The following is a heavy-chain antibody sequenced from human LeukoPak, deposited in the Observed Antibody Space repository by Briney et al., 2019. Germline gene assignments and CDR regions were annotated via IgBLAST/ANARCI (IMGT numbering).Heavy chain of an antibody. CDR1: GFTFSCYA. CDR3: AKRITVTYFNDY. CDR2: IGGSGGST. J-gene: IGHJ4*02. V-gene: IGHV3-23*01. Sequence: GGSLRLSRAASGFTFSCYAMGWVRQAPGKGLEWVSGIGGSGGSTYYADSVKGRFTISRDNSKNTLYLQMNSLRAEDTAVYYCAKRITVTYFNDYWGQGTLVTVSS. D-gene: IGHD4-17*01.